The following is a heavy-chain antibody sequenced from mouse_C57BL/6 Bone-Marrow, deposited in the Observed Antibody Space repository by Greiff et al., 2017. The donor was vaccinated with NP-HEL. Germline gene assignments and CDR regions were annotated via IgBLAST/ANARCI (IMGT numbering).Heavy chain of an antibody. CDR2: ISYDGSN. D-gene: IGHD1-1*01. J-gene: IGHJ1*03. CDR1: GYSITSGYY. CDR3: ARDTTVVARYFDV. Sequence: VQLKESGPGLVKPSQSLSLTCSVTGYSITSGYYWNWIRQFPGNKLEWMGYISYDGSNNYNPSLKNRISITRDTSKNQFFLKLNSVTTEDTATYYCARDTTVVARYFDVWGTGTTVTVSS. V-gene: IGHV3-6*01.